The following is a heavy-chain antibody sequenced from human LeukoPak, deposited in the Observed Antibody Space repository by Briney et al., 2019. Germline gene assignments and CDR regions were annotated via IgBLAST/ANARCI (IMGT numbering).Heavy chain of an antibody. CDR1: GTAFRTYA. CDR3: VRTYDENPLGWFDP. J-gene: IGHJ5*02. V-gene: IGHV3-64D*06. D-gene: IGHD5-12*01. Sequence: PGGSLRLSCSASGTAFRTYAMHWVRQPPGKGLYYVSAISINGGSTYYADSVRGRFTISRDHSKNTLYLQMSSLRPDGTAVYYCVRTYDENPLGWFDPWGQGTLVTVSS. CDR2: ISINGGST.